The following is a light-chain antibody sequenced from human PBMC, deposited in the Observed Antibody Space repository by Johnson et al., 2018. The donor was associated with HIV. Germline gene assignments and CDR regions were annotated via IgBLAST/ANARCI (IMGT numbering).Light chain of an antibody. CDR1: SSNIGNNY. V-gene: IGLV1-51*01. CDR3: GTWDSSLTSYV. Sequence: QPVLTQPPSVSAAPGQKVTISCSGSSSNIGNNYVSWYQHVPGTAPKLLIYDNNRRPSGIPGRFSGSKSGPSATLGITGLQTGDEADYYCGTWDSSLTSYVFGAGTKVTV. J-gene: IGLJ1*01. CDR2: DNN.